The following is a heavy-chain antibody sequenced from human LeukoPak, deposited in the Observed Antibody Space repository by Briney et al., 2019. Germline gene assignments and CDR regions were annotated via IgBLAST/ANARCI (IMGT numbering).Heavy chain of an antibody. D-gene: IGHD1-1*01. J-gene: IGHJ5*01. CDR1: GDSVSSDSAA. V-gene: IGHV6-1*01. CDR3: ARAVAGTEGWFNS. CDR2: TYYRSRWYN. Sequence: SQTLSLTCAISGDSVSSDSAAWNWIRQSPSRGLEWLGRTYYRSRWYNDYSAFVKSRIIINPDTSKNQFSLQLNSVTPEDTAVYYCARAVAGTEGWFNSWGQGTLVTVSS.